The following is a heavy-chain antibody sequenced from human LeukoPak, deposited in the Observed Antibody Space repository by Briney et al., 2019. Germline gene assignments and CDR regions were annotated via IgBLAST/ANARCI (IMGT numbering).Heavy chain of an antibody. CDR1: GYTFTSYA. CDR2: INTNTGNP. D-gene: IGHD6-13*01. CDR3: ARARESHSSSWYDYYYYYYMDV. Sequence: ASVKVSCKASGYTFTSYAMNWVRQAPGQGLEWMGWINTNTGNPTYAQGFTGRFVFSLDTSVSTAYLQISSLKAEDTAVYYCARARESHSSSWYDYYYYYYMDVWGKGTTVTISS. V-gene: IGHV7-4-1*02. J-gene: IGHJ6*03.